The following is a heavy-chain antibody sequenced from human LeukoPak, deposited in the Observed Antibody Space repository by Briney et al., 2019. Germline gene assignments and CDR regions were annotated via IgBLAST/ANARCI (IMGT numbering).Heavy chain of an antibody. Sequence: GGSLRLSSAASGFTFSDYYMSWIRQAPGKGLEWVSYISSSGSTIYYADSVKGRFTISRDNAKNSLYLQMNSLRAEDTAVYYCARSSRGGYEIRAFDIWGQGTMVTVSS. J-gene: IGHJ3*02. CDR1: GFTFSDYY. D-gene: IGHD5-12*01. CDR2: ISSSGSTI. V-gene: IGHV3-11*04. CDR3: ARSSRGGYEIRAFDI.